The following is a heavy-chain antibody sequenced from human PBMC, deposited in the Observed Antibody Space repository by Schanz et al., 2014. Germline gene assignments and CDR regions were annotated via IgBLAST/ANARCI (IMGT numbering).Heavy chain of an antibody. CDR2: INPSEGGT. D-gene: IGHD6-13*01. Sequence: QVQLVQSGTEVKKPGASVKVSCKASGYTFTNFYIHWVRQAPGQGLEWVGIINPSEGGTSFPQKFKDRLTMTRDTSTSTVYMELSSLRSEDTAVYYCASSGAGYSSSWDFDYWGQGTLVNVSS. CDR3: ASSGAGYSSSWDFDY. V-gene: IGHV1-46*01. J-gene: IGHJ4*02. CDR1: GYTFTNFY.